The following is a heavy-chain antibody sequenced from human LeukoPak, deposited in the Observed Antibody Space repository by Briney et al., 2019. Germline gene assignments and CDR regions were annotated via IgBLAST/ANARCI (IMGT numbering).Heavy chain of an antibody. Sequence: SETLSLTCTVSGGSISSYYWSWIRQPPGKGLEWIGEINHSGSTNYNPSLKSRVTISVDMSKNEFSLKLRSVTAADTAVYYCARVEQLVPDYWGQGTLVTVSS. D-gene: IGHD6-13*01. CDR3: ARVEQLVPDY. CDR1: GGSISSYY. J-gene: IGHJ4*02. CDR2: INHSGST. V-gene: IGHV4-34*01.